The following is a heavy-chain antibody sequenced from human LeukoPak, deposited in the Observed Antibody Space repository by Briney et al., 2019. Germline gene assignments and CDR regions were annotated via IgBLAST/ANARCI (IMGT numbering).Heavy chain of an antibody. CDR2: ISSSSINI. CDR3: AREYCSSTSCRGFDY. Sequence: GGSLRLSCAASGFTFSTYTMNWVRQARGKGLEWVSSISSSSINIYYADSVKGRFTISRDNSKNTLYLQMNSLRAEDTAVYYCAREYCSSTSCRGFDYWGQGTLVTVSS. V-gene: IGHV3-21*01. D-gene: IGHD2-2*01. J-gene: IGHJ4*02. CDR1: GFTFSTYT.